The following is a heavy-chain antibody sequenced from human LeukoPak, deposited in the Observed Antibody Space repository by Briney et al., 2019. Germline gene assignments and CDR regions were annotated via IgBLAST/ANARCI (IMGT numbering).Heavy chain of an antibody. D-gene: IGHD5-12*01. CDR3: ARDYDYDYSYFDY. Sequence: GGSLRLSCAASGFTFNTYWLHWVRQAPGKGLVWVSRINSDGSITTYADSVKGRFTISRDNAKNTLYLQMNRLRAEDTAVYYCARDYDYDYSYFDYWGPGTLVTVSS. CDR2: INSDGSIT. CDR1: GFTFNTYW. J-gene: IGHJ4*02. V-gene: IGHV3-74*01.